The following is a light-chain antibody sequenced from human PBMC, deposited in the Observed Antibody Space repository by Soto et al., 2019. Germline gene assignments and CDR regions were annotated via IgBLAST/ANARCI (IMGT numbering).Light chain of an antibody. J-gene: IGKJ1*01. V-gene: IGKV3-20*01. CDR2: GAS. Sequence: EIVLTQSPGTLSLSPGERATLSCRAIQSVSSSDLAWYQQKPGQAPRLLIYGASSRATGIPDRFSGSGSGTDFTLSISRLEPEDFAVYYCQQYKTFGQGTKVDIK. CDR3: QQYKT. CDR1: QSVSSSD.